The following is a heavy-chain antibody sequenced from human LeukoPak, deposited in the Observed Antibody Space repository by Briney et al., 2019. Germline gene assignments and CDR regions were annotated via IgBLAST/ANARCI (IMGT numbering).Heavy chain of an antibody. CDR1: GFTFSSYS. CDR2: IDSSSNYI. V-gene: IGHV3-21*01. D-gene: IGHD1-26*01. Sequence: GGSLRLSCAASGFTFSSYSMNWVRQAPGKGLEWVSSIDSSSNYIFYADSVKGRFTISRDNAKNSLDLQMNNLRDEDTAIYYCTKAGVVGAKAGFDNWGQGTLVTVSS. J-gene: IGHJ4*02. CDR3: TKAGVVGAKAGFDN.